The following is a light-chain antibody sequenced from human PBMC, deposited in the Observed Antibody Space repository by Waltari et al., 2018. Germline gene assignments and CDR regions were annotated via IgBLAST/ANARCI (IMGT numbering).Light chain of an antibody. J-gene: IGKJ1*01. CDR1: QNIGVW. Sequence: GDRVTITCRASQNIGVWLAWYQQRPGKAPKLLIYKASDLESGVSSRFSGSGSETEFTLTISSLQPDDSATYYCQQYKRYWTFGQGTKVEIQ. V-gene: IGKV1-5*03. CDR3: QQYKRYWT. CDR2: KAS.